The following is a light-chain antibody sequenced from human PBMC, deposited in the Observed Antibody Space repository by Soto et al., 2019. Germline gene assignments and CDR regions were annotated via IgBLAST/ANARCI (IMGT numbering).Light chain of an antibody. Sequence: DIQLTQSPSFLSASVGDRVTITCRASQGISRYLAWYQQKPGKAPNLLIYAASTLQSGVPSRFSGSGFGTEFTLTISSLQPEDFATYYCQQLSSYPRTFGQGTKLEIK. CDR2: AAS. CDR3: QQLSSYPRT. J-gene: IGKJ2*01. V-gene: IGKV1-9*01. CDR1: QGISRY.